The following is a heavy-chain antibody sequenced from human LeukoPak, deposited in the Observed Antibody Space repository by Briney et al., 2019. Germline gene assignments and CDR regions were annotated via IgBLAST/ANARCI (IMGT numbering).Heavy chain of an antibody. V-gene: IGHV1-3*01. Sequence: ASVKVSCKASGYTFTSYAMHWVRQAPGQRLEWMGWINAGNGNTKYSQKFQGRVTITRDTSASTAYMELSSLRSEDTAVYYCARPYLPRSSSWYSRFDPWGQGTLVTVSS. J-gene: IGHJ5*02. CDR3: ARPYLPRSSSWYSRFDP. CDR1: GYTFTSYA. D-gene: IGHD6-13*01. CDR2: INAGNGNT.